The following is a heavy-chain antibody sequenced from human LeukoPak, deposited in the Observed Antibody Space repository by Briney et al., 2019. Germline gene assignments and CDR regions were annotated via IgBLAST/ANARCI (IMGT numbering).Heavy chain of an antibody. CDR1: GGSISSGDYY. J-gene: IGHJ5*02. CDR2: IYYSGST. CDR3: TRGRYNNWFDP. V-gene: IGHV4-30-4*01. Sequence: SETLSLTCTVSGGSISSGDYYWSWIRQPPGKGLEWIGYIYYSGSTYYNPSLKSRVTISVDTSKNQFSLKLSSVTAADTAVYYCTRGRYNNWFDPWGQGTLVTASS. D-gene: IGHD1-1*01.